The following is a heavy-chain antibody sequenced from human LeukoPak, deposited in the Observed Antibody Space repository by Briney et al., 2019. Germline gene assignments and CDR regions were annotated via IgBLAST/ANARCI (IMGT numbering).Heavy chain of an antibody. J-gene: IGHJ5*02. CDR2: IYYSGSI. V-gene: IGHV4-39*07. CDR1: GGSISSSSYY. D-gene: IGHD2-2*01. Sequence: SETLSLTCTVSGGSISSSSYYWGWIRQPPGKGLEWIGSIYYSGSIYYNPSLKSRVTISVDTSKNQFSLRLSSVTAADTAVYYCAREYCSSTSCDTSVGGWFNPWGQGTLVTVSS. CDR3: AREYCSSTSCDTSVGGWFNP.